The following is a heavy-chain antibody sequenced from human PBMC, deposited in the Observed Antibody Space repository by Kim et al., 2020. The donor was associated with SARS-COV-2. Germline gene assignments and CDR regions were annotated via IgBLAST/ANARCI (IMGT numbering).Heavy chain of an antibody. Sequence: SETLSLTCTVSGGSISSGSYYWSWIRQPAGKGLEWIGRIYTSGSTNYNPSLKIRVTISADTSTNEVSLKLSSVTAADTAEYYCARTPRISVVVGTTKSPVAFDIWGQGTMVTVSS. V-gene: IGHV4-61*02. CDR2: IYTSGST. D-gene: IGHD3-22*01. CDR1: GGSISSGSYY. CDR3: ARTPRISVVVGTTKSPVAFDI. J-gene: IGHJ3*02.